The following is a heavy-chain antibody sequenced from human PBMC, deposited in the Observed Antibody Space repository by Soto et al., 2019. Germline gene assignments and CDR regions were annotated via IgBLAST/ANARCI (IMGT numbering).Heavy chain of an antibody. CDR1: GGTFSSYT. J-gene: IGHJ6*03. D-gene: IGHD3-16*01. CDR2: IIPILGIA. CDR3: ARSALRHEGDTSFKYYYYMVA. Sequence: QVQLVQSGAEVTKPGSSVKLSCKASGGTFSSYTISWVRQAPGQGLEWMGRIIPILGIANYAQKFQGRVTITADKSTSTAYMELSSLRSEDTAVYYCARSALRHEGDTSFKYYYYMVAWGKETTVAVSS. V-gene: IGHV1-69*02.